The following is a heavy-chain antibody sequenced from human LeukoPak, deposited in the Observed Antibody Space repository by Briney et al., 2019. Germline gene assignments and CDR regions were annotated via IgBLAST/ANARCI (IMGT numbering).Heavy chain of an antibody. CDR3: ARTTGRGSVDPGTSGYVDS. D-gene: IGHD3-22*01. J-gene: IGHJ4*02. CDR2: VYYSGNT. CDR1: GGSFSGYY. V-gene: IGHV4-34*01. Sequence: KASETLSLTCAVYGGSFSGYYWSWIRQPPGQGLEWIGSVYYSGNTYYKSSLESRVTISVDTSNNRFSLKLNSVTAADTGTYYCARTTGRGSVDPGTSGYVDSWGQGSLVTVSS.